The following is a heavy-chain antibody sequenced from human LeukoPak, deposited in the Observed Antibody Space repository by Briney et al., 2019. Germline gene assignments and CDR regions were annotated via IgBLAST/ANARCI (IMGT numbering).Heavy chain of an antibody. Sequence: GGSLRLSCAASGFTFSSYGMHWVRQAPGKGLEWVAFIRYDGSNKYYADSVKGRFAISRDNAKKSLYLQMKSLRAEDTAIYYCARRGYYDYSGFDYWGQGTLVTVSS. J-gene: IGHJ4*02. CDR1: GFTFSSYG. CDR3: ARRGYYDYSGFDY. D-gene: IGHD3-22*01. CDR2: IRYDGSNK. V-gene: IGHV3-30*02.